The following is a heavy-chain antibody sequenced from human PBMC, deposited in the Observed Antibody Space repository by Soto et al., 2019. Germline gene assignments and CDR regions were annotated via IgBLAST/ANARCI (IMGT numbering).Heavy chain of an antibody. Sequence: QVQLQESGPGLVKPSETLSLTCTVSGGSISSYYWSWIRQPPGKGLEWIGNIYYSGSTNHNPSLTTRATISVATSKTQFSLRLRSATAADTAVYYCARSPRVRGAPATYFDYWGQVTLVTVSS. CDR2: IYYSGST. CDR3: ARSPRVRGAPATYFDY. CDR1: GGSISSYY. J-gene: IGHJ4*02. D-gene: IGHD3-10*01. V-gene: IGHV4-59*12.